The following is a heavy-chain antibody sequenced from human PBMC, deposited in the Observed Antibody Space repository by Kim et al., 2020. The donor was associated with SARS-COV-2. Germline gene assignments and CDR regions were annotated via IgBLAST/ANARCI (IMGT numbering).Heavy chain of an antibody. CDR1: GGSISSDY. CDR2: IYYSGST. CDR3: ARHLPTWYYDSGRLGAFDI. Sequence: SETLSLTCTFSGGSISSDYWSWIRQPPGKGLEWIGYIYYSGSTNYNPSLKSRVTMSVDTSKKQFSLKLSSVTAADTAVYYCARHLPTWYYDSGRLGAFDIWGQGTMVTVSS. V-gene: IGHV4-59*08. J-gene: IGHJ3*02. D-gene: IGHD3-22*01.